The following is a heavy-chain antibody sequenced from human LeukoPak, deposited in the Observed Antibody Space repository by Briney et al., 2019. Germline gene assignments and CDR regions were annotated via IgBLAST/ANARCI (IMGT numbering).Heavy chain of an antibody. CDR2: INHSGTT. V-gene: IGHV4-34*01. J-gene: IGHJ4*02. D-gene: IGHD5-24*01. Sequence: SETLSLTCAVYSGSFSGYYWSWIRQPPGKGLEWIGEINHSGTTNYNPSLKSRVTISVDTSKNQFSLKLSAVTAADTAVYYCARGRRDGYNLEYFDKWGQGTLVTVSS. CDR1: SGSFSGYY. CDR3: ARGRRDGYNLEYFDK.